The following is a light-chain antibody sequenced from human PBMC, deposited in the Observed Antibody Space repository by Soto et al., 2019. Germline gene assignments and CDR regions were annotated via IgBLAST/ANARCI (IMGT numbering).Light chain of an antibody. V-gene: IGKV3-11*01. CDR1: QSVNRY. CDR3: QQRMPWPPIT. J-gene: IGKJ5*01. Sequence: EIVLTQSPATLSLSPGERATLSCRASQSVNRYLAWYQQKPGQAPRLLIYDASNRATGIPARFSGSGSGTDFTLTINSLEPEDFAVYDCQQRMPWPPITFVQGTRLEIK. CDR2: DAS.